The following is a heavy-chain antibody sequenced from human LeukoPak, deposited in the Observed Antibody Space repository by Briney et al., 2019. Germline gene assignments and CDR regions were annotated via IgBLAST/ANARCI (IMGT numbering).Heavy chain of an antibody. V-gene: IGHV4-4*07. Sequence: PSETLSLTCTVSGGSIRSYSWSWIRQPAGKGLEWIGHIFTSGNTNYNPSLKSRVTMSVDTSKNQFSLKLSSVTAADTAVYYCARHVRWLQYPDYWGQGTLVTVSS. D-gene: IGHD5-24*01. J-gene: IGHJ4*02. CDR1: GGSIRSYS. CDR2: IFTSGNT. CDR3: ARHVRWLQYPDY.